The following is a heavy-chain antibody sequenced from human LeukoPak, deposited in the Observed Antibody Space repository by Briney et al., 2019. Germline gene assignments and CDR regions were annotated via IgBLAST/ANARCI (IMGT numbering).Heavy chain of an antibody. CDR3: ARATIFEYYFDY. CDR1: GGSISSYY. V-gene: IGHV4-59*12. CDR2: IYYSGST. J-gene: IGHJ4*02. Sequence: SETLSLTCTVSGGSISSYYWSWIRQPPGKGLEWIGYIYYSGSTNYNPSLKGRVTMSVDTSKNQFSLKLSSVTAADTAVYYCARATIFEYYFDYWGQGTLVTVSS. D-gene: IGHD3-9*01.